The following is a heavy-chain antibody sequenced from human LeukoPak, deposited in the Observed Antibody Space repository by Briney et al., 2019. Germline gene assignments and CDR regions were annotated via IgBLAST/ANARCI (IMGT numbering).Heavy chain of an antibody. CDR3: ARLKLLWSNYFDY. Sequence: GGSLRLSCAASGFTFNTYSMNWVRQAPGEGLEWVSSISSTSNYIYYADSVKGRFTISRDNAKNSLYLQMSSLRAEDTAVYYCARLKLLWSNYFDYWGQGTLVTVSS. J-gene: IGHJ4*02. D-gene: IGHD2-2*01. CDR2: ISSTSNYI. CDR1: GFTFNTYS. V-gene: IGHV3-21*01.